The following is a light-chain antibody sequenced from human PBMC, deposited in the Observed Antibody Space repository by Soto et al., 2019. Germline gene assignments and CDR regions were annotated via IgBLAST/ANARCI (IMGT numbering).Light chain of an antibody. CDR1: QGISSS. V-gene: IGKV1-39*01. CDR3: QQTYSSPPYT. Sequence: DIQMTQSPSSLSTSIGDRVTITCRASQGISSSLAWYQHIPGKPPRLLIYAASTLQSGVPSRFSGSGSGTDFTLTISSLQPDDFATYYCQQTYSSPPYTFGQGTKVEIK. J-gene: IGKJ2*01. CDR2: AAS.